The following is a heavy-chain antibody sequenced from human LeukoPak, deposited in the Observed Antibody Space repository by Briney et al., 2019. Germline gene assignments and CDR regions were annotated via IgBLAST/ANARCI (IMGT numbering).Heavy chain of an antibody. CDR1: GFTVSSNY. Sequence: PGGSLRLSCGAPGFTVSSNYMSWVRQAPGKGLEWVSAIYSGGTTYYADSVKGRFSISRDNSKNTLYLQMNSLRVDDTAVYYCARSEGNHYGMDVWGQGTTVTVSS. D-gene: IGHD1-14*01. V-gene: IGHV3-53*01. CDR2: IYSGGTT. CDR3: ARSEGNHYGMDV. J-gene: IGHJ6*02.